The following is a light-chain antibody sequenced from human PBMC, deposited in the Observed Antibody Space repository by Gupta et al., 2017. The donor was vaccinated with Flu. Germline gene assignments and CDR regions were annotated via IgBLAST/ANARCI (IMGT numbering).Light chain of an antibody. CDR3: QQYGNSPRT. CDR1: QRITNNY. CDR2: DTS. Sequence: GTLSLSPGERATLSCRASQRITNNYVAWYQQKPGQAPRLLIYDTSTRATGIPDRCTGSGSGTDFTLAISRLDPEDFAVYYCQQYGNSPRTFGPGTKVDIK. V-gene: IGKV3-20*01. J-gene: IGKJ3*01.